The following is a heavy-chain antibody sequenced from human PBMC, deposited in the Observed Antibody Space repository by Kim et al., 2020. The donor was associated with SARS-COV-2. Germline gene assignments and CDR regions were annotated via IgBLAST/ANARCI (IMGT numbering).Heavy chain of an antibody. CDR3: ASLWFGELWPGYYGMDV. V-gene: IGHV4-39*01. CDR1: GGSISSSSYY. D-gene: IGHD3-10*01. CDR2: IYYSGST. J-gene: IGHJ6*02. Sequence: SETLSLTCTVSGGSISSSSYYWGWIHQPPGKGLEWIGSIYYSGSTYYNPSLKSRVTISVDTSKNQFSLKLSSVTAADTAVYYCASLWFGELWPGYYGMDVWGQGTTVTVSS.